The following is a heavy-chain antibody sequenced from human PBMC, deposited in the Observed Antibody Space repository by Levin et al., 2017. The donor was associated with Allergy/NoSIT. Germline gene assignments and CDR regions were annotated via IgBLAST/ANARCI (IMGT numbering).Heavy chain of an antibody. CDR3: ARDARPGDSSSSSNDAFDI. Sequence: PVASVKVSCKASGGTFSSYAISWVRQAPGQGLEWMGGIIPIFGTANYAQKFQGRVTITADKSTSTAYMELSSLRSEDTAVYYCARDARPGDSSSSSNDAFDIWGQGTMVTVSS. D-gene: IGHD6-6*01. V-gene: IGHV1-69*06. CDR2: IIPIFGTA. J-gene: IGHJ3*02. CDR1: GGTFSSYA.